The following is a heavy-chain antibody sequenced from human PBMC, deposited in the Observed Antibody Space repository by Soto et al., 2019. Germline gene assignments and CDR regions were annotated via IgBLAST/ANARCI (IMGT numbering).Heavy chain of an antibody. CDR1: GYTFTSYG. D-gene: IGHD4-17*01. CDR3: ASPPDYYGDYKFDD. Sequence: ASVKVACKASGYTFTSYGISWVRQAPGEGLEWMGIINPSGGSTSYAQKFQGRVTMTRDTSTSTVYMELSSLRSEDTAVYYCASPPDYYGDYKFDDWGQGTLVTVAS. V-gene: IGHV1-46*03. J-gene: IGHJ4*02. CDR2: INPSGGST.